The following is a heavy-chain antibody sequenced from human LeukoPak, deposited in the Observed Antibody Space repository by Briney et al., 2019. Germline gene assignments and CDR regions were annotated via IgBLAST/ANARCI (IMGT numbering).Heavy chain of an antibody. V-gene: IGHV3-74*01. CDR3: ARDISGFGYSYGTSDYYYHGMDV. CDR1: GFTFSSYW. Sequence: GGSLRLSCAASGFTFSSYWMHWVRQAPGKGLVWVSRINSDGSSTSYADSVKGRFTISRDNAKNTLYLQMNSLRAEDTAVYYCARDISGFGYSYGTSDYYYHGMDVWGQGTTVTVSS. D-gene: IGHD5-18*01. J-gene: IGHJ6*02. CDR2: INSDGSST.